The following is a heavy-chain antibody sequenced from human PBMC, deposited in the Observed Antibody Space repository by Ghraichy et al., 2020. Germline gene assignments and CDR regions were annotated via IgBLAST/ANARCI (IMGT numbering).Heavy chain of an antibody. CDR1: GFTVSSNY. D-gene: IGHD2-2*01. CDR2: IYSGGST. CDR3: ARAVGSSN. V-gene: IGHV3-53*01. J-gene: IGHJ4*02. Sequence: GESLNISCAASGFTVSSNYMSWVRQAPGKGLEWVSVIYSGGSTYYADSVKGRFTISRDNSKNTLYLQMNSLRAEDTAVYYCARAVGSSNWGQGTLVTVSS.